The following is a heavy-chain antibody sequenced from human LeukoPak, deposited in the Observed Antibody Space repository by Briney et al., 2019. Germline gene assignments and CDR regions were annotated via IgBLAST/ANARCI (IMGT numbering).Heavy chain of an antibody. CDR1: GFTFSSYA. D-gene: IGHD2-2*01. Sequence: PGGSLRLSCAASGFTFSSYAMNWVRQAPGKGLEWVSSISSSSSYIYYADSVKGRFTISRDNAKNSLYLQMNSLRAEDTAVYYCARDKGFVVVPAAIDYWGQGTLVTVSS. CDR2: ISSSSSYI. CDR3: ARDKGFVVVPAAIDY. J-gene: IGHJ4*02. V-gene: IGHV3-21*01.